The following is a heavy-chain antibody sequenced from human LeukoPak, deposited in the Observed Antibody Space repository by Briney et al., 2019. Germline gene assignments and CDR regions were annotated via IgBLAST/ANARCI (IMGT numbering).Heavy chain of an antibody. CDR1: GFTVSSNY. D-gene: IGHD3-22*01. CDR3: ARGEPNYYDSSGSPLWFDP. CDR2: IYSGGST. J-gene: IGHJ5*02. V-gene: IGHV3-66*01. Sequence: GSLRLSCAASGFTVSSNYMSWVRQAPGKGLEWVSVIYSGGSTYYADSVKGRFTISRDNSKNTLYLRMNSLRAEDTAVYYCARGEPNYYDSSGSPLWFDPWGQGTLVTVSS.